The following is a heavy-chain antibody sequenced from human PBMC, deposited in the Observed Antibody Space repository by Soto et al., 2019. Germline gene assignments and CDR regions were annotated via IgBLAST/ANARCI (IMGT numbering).Heavy chain of an antibody. CDR1: GFTFSSYS. V-gene: IGHV3-74*01. D-gene: IGHD3-10*01. Sequence: PGGSLRLSCAASGFTFSSYSMNWVRQAPGKGLVWVSRINSDGSNTWYADSVKGRFSISRDNAKNTLYLQIDSLRAEDTAVYYCARESGHGFDWWGRGTLVTVSS. CDR2: INSDGSNT. CDR3: ARESGHGFDW. J-gene: IGHJ4*02.